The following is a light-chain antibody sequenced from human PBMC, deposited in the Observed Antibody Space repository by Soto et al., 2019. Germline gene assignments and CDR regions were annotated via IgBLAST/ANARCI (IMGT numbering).Light chain of an antibody. CDR3: QQRSNWPPYT. CDR1: QSVSSY. Sequence: EIVLTQSPATLSLSPGERATLSCRASQSVSSYLAWYQQKPGQAPRLLISDASNRATGIPARFSGSGSGTDFTLTISSLEPEDFAVYYWQQRSNWPPYTFGQGTKLEIK. J-gene: IGKJ2*01. CDR2: DAS. V-gene: IGKV3-11*01.